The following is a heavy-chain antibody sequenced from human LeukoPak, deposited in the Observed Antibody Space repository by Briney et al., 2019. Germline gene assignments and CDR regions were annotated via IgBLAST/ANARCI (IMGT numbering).Heavy chain of an antibody. CDR3: AKDKVRGVIIDAFDI. J-gene: IGHJ3*02. CDR1: GFTFSNYA. CDR2: VSGSGIST. Sequence: GGSLRLSCAASGFTFSNYAMSWVRQAPGKGLEWVSGVSGSGISTYYADSVKGRFTISRDNSKNTLYLQMNSLRAEDTAVYYCAKDKVRGVIIDAFDIWGQGTMVTVSS. D-gene: IGHD3-10*01. V-gene: IGHV3-23*01.